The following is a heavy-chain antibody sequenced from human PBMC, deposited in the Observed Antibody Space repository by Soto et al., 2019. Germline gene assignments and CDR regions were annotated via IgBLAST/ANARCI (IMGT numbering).Heavy chain of an antibody. CDR3: VNTDRDELEIYY. CDR1: GLTFSCYA. J-gene: IGHJ4*02. CDR2: ISGSGVST. D-gene: IGHD6-13*01. V-gene: IGHV3-23*01. Sequence: EVQLLESGGGLVQPGGSLRLSCAASGLTFSCYAMSWVRQAPGKGLEWVSAISGSGVSTYYADSVKGRFTISRDNSRNPLCLQMNSLRAEDTAVYYCVNTDRDELEIYYWGQGTLVTVSS.